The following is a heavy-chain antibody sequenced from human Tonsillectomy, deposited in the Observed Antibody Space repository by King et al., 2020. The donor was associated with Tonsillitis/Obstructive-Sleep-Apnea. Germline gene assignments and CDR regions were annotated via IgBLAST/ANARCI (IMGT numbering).Heavy chain of an antibody. CDR1: GGTFSSYA. Sequence: VQLVESGAEVKKPGSSVKVSCKASGGTFSSYAISWVRQAPGQGLEWMGGIIPIFGTANYAQKFRGRVTITADESTSTAYMELSSLRSEDTAVYYGGRSGVSGFWSGSLRPAVPYYWGQGTLVTVSS. J-gene: IGHJ4*02. D-gene: IGHD3-3*01. CDR3: GRSGVSGFWSGSLRPAVPYY. V-gene: IGHV1-69*01. CDR2: IIPIFGTA.